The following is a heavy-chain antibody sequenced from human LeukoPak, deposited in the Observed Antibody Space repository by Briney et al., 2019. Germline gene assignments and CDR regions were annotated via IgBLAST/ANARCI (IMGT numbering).Heavy chain of an antibody. D-gene: IGHD5-18*01. CDR1: GGSISSSSYY. V-gene: IGHV4-39*01. Sequence: SETLSLTCTVSGGSISSSSYYWGWIRQPPGKGLEWIGSIYYSGSTYYNPSLKSRVTISVDTSKNQFSLKLSSVSAADTAVYYCAIYEYTAMVIPFDYWGQGSLVTVSS. CDR2: IYYSGST. J-gene: IGHJ4*02. CDR3: AIYEYTAMVIPFDY.